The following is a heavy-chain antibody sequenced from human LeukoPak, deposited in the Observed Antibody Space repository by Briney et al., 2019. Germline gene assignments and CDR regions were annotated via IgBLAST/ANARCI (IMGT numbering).Heavy chain of an antibody. Sequence: LEWIGSIYYSGSTYYNPSLKSRVTISVDTSKNQFSLKLSSVTAADTAVYYCARQLFGFDPWGQGTLVTVSS. D-gene: IGHD3-10*02. CDR2: IYYSGST. CDR3: ARQLFGFDP. V-gene: IGHV4-39*01. J-gene: IGHJ5*02.